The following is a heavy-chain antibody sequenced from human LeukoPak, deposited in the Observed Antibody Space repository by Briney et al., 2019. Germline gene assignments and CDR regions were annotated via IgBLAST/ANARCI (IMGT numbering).Heavy chain of an antibody. D-gene: IGHD3-10*01. Sequence: MTSETLSLTCAVYGGSFSGYYWSWIRQPPGKGLEWIGEINHSGSTNYNPSLKSRVTISVDTSKNQFSLKLSSVTAADTAVYYCARGRVTMVRGVRFDPWGQGTLVTVSS. J-gene: IGHJ5*02. CDR3: ARGRVTMVRGVRFDP. CDR1: GGSFSGYY. CDR2: INHSGST. V-gene: IGHV4-34*01.